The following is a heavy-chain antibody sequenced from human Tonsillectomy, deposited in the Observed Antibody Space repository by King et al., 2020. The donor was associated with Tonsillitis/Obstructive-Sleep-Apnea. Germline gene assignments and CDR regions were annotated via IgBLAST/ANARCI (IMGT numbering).Heavy chain of an antibody. D-gene: IGHD2-8*01. V-gene: IGHV4-59*01. J-gene: IGHJ3*02. Sequence: VQLQESGPGLVKPSETLSLTCTVSGGSISSYYWSWIRQPPGKGLEWIGYLYYSGSTNYNPSLKSRVTTSVDTSKNQFSLKLSSVTAADTAVYYCARDMVLEAGGDAFDIWGQGPMVTVSS. CDR2: LYYSGST. CDR1: GGSISSYY. CDR3: ARDMVLEAGGDAFDI.